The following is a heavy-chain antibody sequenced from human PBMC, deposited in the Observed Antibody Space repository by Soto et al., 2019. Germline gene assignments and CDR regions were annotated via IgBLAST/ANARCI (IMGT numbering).Heavy chain of an antibody. CDR2: ISYDGSNK. J-gene: IGHJ4*02. D-gene: IGHD6-19*01. CDR1: GFTFSSYA. Sequence: VQLVESGGGVVQPGRSLRLSCAASGFTFSSYAMHWVRQAPGKGLEWVAVISYDGSNKYYADSVKGRFTISRDNSKNTLYLQMNSLRAEDTAVYYCARVGYSSGWYSPVDYWGQGTLVTVSS. CDR3: ARVGYSSGWYSPVDY. V-gene: IGHV3-30-3*01.